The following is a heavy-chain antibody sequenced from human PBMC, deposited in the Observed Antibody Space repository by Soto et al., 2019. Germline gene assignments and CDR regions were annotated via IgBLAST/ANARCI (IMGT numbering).Heavy chain of an antibody. V-gene: IGHV1-69*01. CDR2: IIPIFGTA. CDR3: ARGTYYYDSSGYYVSGLIAY. D-gene: IGHD3-22*01. Sequence: QVQLVPSGAEVKKPGSSVKVSCKASGGTFSSYAISWVRQAPGQGLEWMGGIIPIFGTANYAQKFQGRVTITADESTSTAYMELSSLRSEDTAVYYCARGTYYYDSSGYYVSGLIAYWGQGTLVTVSS. CDR1: GGTFSSYA. J-gene: IGHJ4*02.